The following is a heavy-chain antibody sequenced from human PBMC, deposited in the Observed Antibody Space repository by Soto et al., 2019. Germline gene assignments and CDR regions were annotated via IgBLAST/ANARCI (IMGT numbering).Heavy chain of an antibody. CDR3: ARDQSSYCTNGVCHYYYYYGMDV. Sequence: SVKVSCKASGGTFSSYAISWVRQAPGQGLEWMGGIIPIFGTANYAQKFQGRVTITADESTSTAYMELSSLRSEDTAVYYCARDQSSYCTNGVCHYYYYYGMDVWGQGTTVTVSS. CDR2: IIPIFGTA. CDR1: GGTFSSYA. J-gene: IGHJ6*02. V-gene: IGHV1-69*13. D-gene: IGHD2-8*01.